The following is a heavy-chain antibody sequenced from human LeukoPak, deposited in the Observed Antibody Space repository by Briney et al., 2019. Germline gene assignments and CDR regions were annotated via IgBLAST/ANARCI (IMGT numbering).Heavy chain of an antibody. CDR3: TTDAGDSSGSYFDY. D-gene: IGHD3-22*01. V-gene: IGHV3-15*01. Sequence: GGSLRLSCAASGFTFSNAWMSWVRQAPGKGLEWVGRIKSKTDGGTTGYAAPVKGRFTISRDDSKNTLYLQMNSLKTEDTAVYYCTTDAGDSSGSYFDYWGQGTLVTVSS. CDR2: IKSKTDGGTT. J-gene: IGHJ4*02. CDR1: GFTFSNAW.